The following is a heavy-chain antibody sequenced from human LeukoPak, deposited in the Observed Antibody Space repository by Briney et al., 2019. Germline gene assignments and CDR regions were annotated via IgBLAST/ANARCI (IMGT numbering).Heavy chain of an antibody. J-gene: IGHJ4*02. V-gene: IGHV3-11*01. D-gene: IGHD2/OR15-2a*01. CDR1: GFSFSDYY. CDR3: ARDFKDSTYYNFDC. Sequence: GGSLRLSCAASGFSFSDYYMSWIRQAPGKGLEWVSYTSGSGRTIYYADSVKGRFTISRDNAKNSLYLQMNSLRADDTAVYYCARDFKDSTYYNFDCWGQGTLVTVSS. CDR2: TSGSGRTI.